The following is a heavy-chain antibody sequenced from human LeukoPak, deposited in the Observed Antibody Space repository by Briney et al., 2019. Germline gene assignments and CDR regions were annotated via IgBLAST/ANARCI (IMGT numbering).Heavy chain of an antibody. CDR1: GFTFSSYG. Sequence: GGSLRLSCAASGFTFSSYGMSWVRQAPGKGLEWVAFIRYDGSNKYYADSVKGRFTISRDNSKNSLYLQMNSLRTEDTALYYCAKGDSSSWCFDYWGQGTLVTVSS. D-gene: IGHD6-13*01. CDR3: AKGDSSSWCFDY. V-gene: IGHV3-30*02. J-gene: IGHJ4*02. CDR2: IRYDGSNK.